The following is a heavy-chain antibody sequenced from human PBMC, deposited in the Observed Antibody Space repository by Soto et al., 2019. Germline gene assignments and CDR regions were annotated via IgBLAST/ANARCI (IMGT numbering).Heavy chain of an antibody. CDR2: FDPEDGET. D-gene: IGHD2-15*01. Sequence: ASVKVSCKVSGCTLTELSMHWVRQAPGKGLEWMGGFDPEDGETIYAQKFQGRVTMTEDTSTDTAYMELSSLRSEDTAVYYCATEYCSGGSCYSNWFAPWGQGTLVTVSS. V-gene: IGHV1-24*01. J-gene: IGHJ5*02. CDR1: GCTLTELS. CDR3: ATEYCSGGSCYSNWFAP.